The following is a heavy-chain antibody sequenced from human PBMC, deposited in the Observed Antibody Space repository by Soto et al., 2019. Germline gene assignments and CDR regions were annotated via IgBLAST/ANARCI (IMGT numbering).Heavy chain of an antibody. CDR3: AREYIGSPGGFGY. CDR2: IYSGGDT. Sequence: EVQLVETGGDLIQPGGSLRLSCVASGFIVSSNYMIWVRQAPGKGLEWVSLIYSGGDTTYADSVKGRFTISRDNSKNTLYLQMNSLRAEDTAVYYCAREYIGSPGGFGYLGQGTMVTVSS. V-gene: IGHV3-53*02. J-gene: IGHJ4*02. CDR1: GFIVSSNY. D-gene: IGHD3-10*01.